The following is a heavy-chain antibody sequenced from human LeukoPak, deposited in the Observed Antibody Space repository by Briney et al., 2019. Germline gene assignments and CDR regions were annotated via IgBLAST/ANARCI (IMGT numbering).Heavy chain of an antibody. Sequence: GGSLRLSCAASGFTFSSYSMNWVRQAPGKGLEWVSYISSSSSTIYYADSVKGRFTISRDNAKNSLYLQMNSLRAEDTAVYYCARDLEGGSSTLDYWGQGTLVTVSS. D-gene: IGHD1-26*01. J-gene: IGHJ4*02. CDR3: ARDLEGGSSTLDY. V-gene: IGHV3-48*04. CDR2: ISSSSSTI. CDR1: GFTFSSYS.